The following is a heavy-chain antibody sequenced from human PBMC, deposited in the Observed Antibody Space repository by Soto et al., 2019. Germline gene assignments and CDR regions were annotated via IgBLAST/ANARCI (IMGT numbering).Heavy chain of an antibody. J-gene: IGHJ3*02. CDR3: AKLGSVDTAMATGDAFDI. CDR1: GFTFSSYA. Sequence: GWSLRLSCAASGFTFSSYAMSWVRQAPGKGLEWVSAISGSGGSTYYADSVKGRFTISRDNSKNTLYLQMNSLRAEDTAVYYCAKLGSVDTAMATGDAFDIWGQGTMVTVSS. CDR2: ISGSGGST. V-gene: IGHV3-23*01. D-gene: IGHD5-18*01.